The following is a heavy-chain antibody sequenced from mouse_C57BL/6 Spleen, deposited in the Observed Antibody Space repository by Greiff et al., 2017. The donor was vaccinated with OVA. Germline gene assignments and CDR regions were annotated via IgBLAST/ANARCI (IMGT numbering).Heavy chain of an antibody. D-gene: IGHD2-1*01. CDR2: ISSGGSYT. V-gene: IGHV5-6*01. CDR1: GFTFSSYG. J-gene: IGHJ2*01. Sequence: DVQLVESGGDLVKPGGSLKLSCAASGFTFSSYGMSWVRQTPDKRLEWVATISSGGSYTYYPDSVKGRFTISRDNAKNTLYLQMSSLKSEDTAMYYCARQDGNSLDYWGQGTTLTVSS. CDR3: ARQDGNSLDY.